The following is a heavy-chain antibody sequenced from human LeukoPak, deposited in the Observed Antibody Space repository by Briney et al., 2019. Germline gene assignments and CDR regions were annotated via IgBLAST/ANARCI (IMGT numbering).Heavy chain of an antibody. V-gene: IGHV1-2*02. J-gene: IGHJ4*02. D-gene: IGHD3-16*01. CDR3: ATQRGSYLWGTDFDY. CDR2: TNPNSGDT. CDR1: GYTFTGYY. Sequence: ASVKVSCKASGYTFTGYYMHWVRQAPGQGLEWMGWTNPNSGDTKYAQKFQGRVTMTRDTSISTAYMELSRLRSDDTAVYYCATQRGSYLWGTDFDYWGQGTLVTVSS.